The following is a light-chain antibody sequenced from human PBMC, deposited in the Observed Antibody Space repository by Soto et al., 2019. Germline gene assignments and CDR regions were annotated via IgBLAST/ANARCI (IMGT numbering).Light chain of an antibody. J-gene: IGKJ2*01. V-gene: IGKV3-11*01. CDR2: DAS. CDR3: QQRRT. Sequence: EIVLTQSPATLSLSPGDRATLSCRASQSVSSYLAWYQQKPGQAPRLLIYDASNRATGIPARFSGSGSGTDFTRTISSLEPEDFAVYYCQQRRTFGQGTKLEIK. CDR1: QSVSSY.